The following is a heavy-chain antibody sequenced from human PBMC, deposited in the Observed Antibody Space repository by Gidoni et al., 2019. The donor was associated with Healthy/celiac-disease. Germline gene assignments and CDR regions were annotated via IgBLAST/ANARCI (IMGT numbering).Heavy chain of an antibody. Sequence: QLQLQQSGPGLVKPSETLSLTCTVSGGSISSSRYYWGWIRQPPGKGLAWNGSIYYSGSTHSDPSPKSRVTISIDPSKSQFSLKLSSVTAADTAVYYCAGPIVATIWWGTFGVYYFDYWGQGTLVTVSS. D-gene: IGHD5-12*01. CDR1: GGSISSSRYY. V-gene: IGHV4-39*01. CDR3: AGPIVATIWWGTFGVYYFDY. CDR2: IYYSGST. J-gene: IGHJ4*02.